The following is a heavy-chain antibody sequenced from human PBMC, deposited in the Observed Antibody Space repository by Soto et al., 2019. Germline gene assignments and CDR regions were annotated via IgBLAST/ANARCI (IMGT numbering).Heavy chain of an antibody. J-gene: IGHJ4*02. CDR1: GYSFTSYW. CDR3: ARKLGYCTNCVCYTTYILDY. Sequence: LGESLKISCKGSGYSFTSYWIGWVRQMPGKGLGWMGIIYPGDSDTRYSPSFQGQVTISADKSISTAYLQWSSLKASDTAMYYCARKLGYCTNCVCYTTYILDYSAQGTPVTVSS. V-gene: IGHV5-51*01. CDR2: IYPGDSDT. D-gene: IGHD2-8*01.